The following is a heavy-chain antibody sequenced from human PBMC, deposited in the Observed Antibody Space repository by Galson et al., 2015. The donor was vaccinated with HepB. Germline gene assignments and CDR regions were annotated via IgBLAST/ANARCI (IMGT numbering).Heavy chain of an antibody. Sequence: SLRLSCAASGFTFRTFTMIWVRQAPGRGLELVSYISGNSDNTYYSDSVKGRFTISRDNSKNTLSLQMNSLKAEDPAVYYCASDQIWGEACWGQGTLVTVSS. D-gene: IGHD7-27*01. CDR1: GFTFRTFT. V-gene: IGHV3-23*01. J-gene: IGHJ4*02. CDR2: ISGNSDNT. CDR3: ASDQIWGEAC.